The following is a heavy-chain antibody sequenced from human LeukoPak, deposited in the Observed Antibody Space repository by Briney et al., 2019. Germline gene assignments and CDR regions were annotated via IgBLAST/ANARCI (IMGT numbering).Heavy chain of an antibody. V-gene: IGHV1-18*01. CDR2: TSAYNGNT. CDR3: ARVADPYSGSYFDY. D-gene: IGHD1-26*01. CDR1: GYTFTSYG. J-gene: IGHJ4*02. Sequence: GASVKVSCKASGYTFTSYGISWVRQAPGQGLEWMGWTSAYNGNTNYAQKLQGRVTMTTDTSTSTAYMELRSLRSDDTAVYYCARVADPYSGSYFDYWGQGTLVTVSS.